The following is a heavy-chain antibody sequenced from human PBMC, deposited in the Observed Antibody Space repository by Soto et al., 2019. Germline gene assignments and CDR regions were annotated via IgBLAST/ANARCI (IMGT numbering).Heavy chain of an antibody. CDR1: GGSISSYY. CDR2: IYYSGST. J-gene: IGHJ6*02. V-gene: IGHV4-59*01. D-gene: IGHD3-3*01. Sequence: SETLSLTCTVSGGSISSYYWSWIRQPPGKGLEWIGYIYYSGSTNYNPSLKSRVTISVDTSKNQFSLKLSSVTAADTAVYYCAREEWGGSMSWGMDVWGQGTTVTVSS. CDR3: AREEWGGSMSWGMDV.